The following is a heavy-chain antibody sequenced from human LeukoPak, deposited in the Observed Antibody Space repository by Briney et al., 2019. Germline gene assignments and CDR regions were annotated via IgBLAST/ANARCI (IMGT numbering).Heavy chain of an antibody. CDR2: ISGSGGST. Sequence: GGSLRLSCAASGFTFSSYAMSWVRQAPGKGLEWVSAISGSGGSTYYADSAKGRFTISRDNAKNTLYLQMNSLRAEDTAVYYCARESSVGAHKAFDYWGQGTLVTVSS. CDR3: ARESSVGAHKAFDY. D-gene: IGHD1-26*01. J-gene: IGHJ4*02. V-gene: IGHV3-23*01. CDR1: GFTFSSYA.